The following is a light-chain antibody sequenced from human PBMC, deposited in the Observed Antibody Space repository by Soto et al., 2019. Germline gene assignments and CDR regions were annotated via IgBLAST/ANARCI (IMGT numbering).Light chain of an antibody. V-gene: IGLV2-14*03. CDR2: DVT. CDR1: NSDVGVYNY. CDR3: SSYTSSKTVV. J-gene: IGLJ2*01. Sequence: QSALTQPASVSGSPGQSIAISCTGTNSDVGVYNYVSWYQQHPGKAPKLMIYDVTNRPSGVSNRFSGSKSDNTASLTISGLQAEDEADYYCSSYTSSKTVVFGGGTKLTVL.